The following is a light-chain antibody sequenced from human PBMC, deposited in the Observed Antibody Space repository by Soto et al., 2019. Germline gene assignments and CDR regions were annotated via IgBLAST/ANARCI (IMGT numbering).Light chain of an antibody. CDR1: QDIGNS. Sequence: DIRMTQSPSTLSASIGDRVTSTCQASQDIGNSVNWYQQQPGQAPNLLIYETSNLQTGVPARFSGSGSGTYFTFIINSLQPEDLATYYCQQYDSLPITFGLGTRLEIK. J-gene: IGKJ5*01. CDR2: ETS. CDR3: QQYDSLPIT. V-gene: IGKV1-33*01.